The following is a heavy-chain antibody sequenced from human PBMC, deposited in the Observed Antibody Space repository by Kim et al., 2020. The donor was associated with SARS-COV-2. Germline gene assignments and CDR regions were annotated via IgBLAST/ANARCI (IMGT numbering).Heavy chain of an antibody. D-gene: IGHD6-13*01. CDR3: ARDGKIAASTPGGYTHGWFDP. CDR1: GFTFSSYE. CDR2: ISSSGSTI. V-gene: IGHV3-48*03. J-gene: IGHJ5*02. Sequence: GGSLRLSCAASGFTFSSYEMNWVRQAPGKGLEWVSYISSSGSTIYYADSVKGRFTISRDNAKNSLYLQMNSLRAEDTAVYYCARDGKIAASTPGGYTHGWFDPWGQGTLVTVSS.